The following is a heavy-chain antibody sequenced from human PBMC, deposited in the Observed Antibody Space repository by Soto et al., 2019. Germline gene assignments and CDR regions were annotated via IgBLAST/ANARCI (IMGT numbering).Heavy chain of an antibody. CDR2: ISGSGGST. Sequence: GGSLRLSCAASGFTFSRYAMSWVRQAPGKGLEWVSAISGSGGSTYYADSVKGRFTISRDNSKNTLYLQMNSLRAEDTAVYYCANDQGYCTNGLCYSFDYRGQGTLVTVSS. CDR3: ANDQGYCTNGLCYSFDY. CDR1: GFTFSRYA. D-gene: IGHD2-8*01. J-gene: IGHJ4*02. V-gene: IGHV3-23*01.